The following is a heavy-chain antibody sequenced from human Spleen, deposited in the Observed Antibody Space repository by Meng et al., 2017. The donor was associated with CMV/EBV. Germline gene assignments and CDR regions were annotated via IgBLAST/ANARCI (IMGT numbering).Heavy chain of an antibody. CDR3: ARPNWNDAVDAFDI. J-gene: IGHJ3*02. D-gene: IGHD1-1*01. CDR2: IKQDGSEK. CDR1: GFTFSSYW. V-gene: IGHV3-7*01. Sequence: GGSLRLSCAASGFTFSSYWMSWVRQAPGKGLEWVANIKQDGSEKYYVDSVKARFTISRDNAKNSLYLQMNSLRAEDTAVYYCARPNWNDAVDAFDIWGQGTMVTVSS.